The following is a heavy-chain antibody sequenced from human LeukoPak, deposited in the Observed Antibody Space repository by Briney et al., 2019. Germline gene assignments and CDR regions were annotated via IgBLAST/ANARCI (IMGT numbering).Heavy chain of an antibody. V-gene: IGHV1-46*01. J-gene: IGHJ5*02. CDR3: ARGSIKRITIFGVVIIRDWFDP. D-gene: IGHD3-3*01. CDR2: INPSGGST. Sequence: ASVKVSCKASGYTFTSYYMHWVRQAPGQGLEWMGIINPSGGSTSYAQKFQGRVTMTRDTSTSTVYMELSSLRSEDTAVYYCARGSIKRITIFGVVIIRDWFDPWGQGTLVTVSS. CDR1: GYTFTSYY.